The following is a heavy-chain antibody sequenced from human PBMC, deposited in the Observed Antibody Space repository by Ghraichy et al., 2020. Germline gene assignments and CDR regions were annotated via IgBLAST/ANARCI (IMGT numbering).Heavy chain of an antibody. CDR3: ATSDIVVVPAARRGGMDV. V-gene: IGHV1-24*01. CDR2: FDPEDGET. J-gene: IGHJ6*02. D-gene: IGHD2-2*01. CDR1: GYTLTELS. Sequence: ASVKVSCKVSGYTLTELSMHWVRQAPGKGLEWMGGFDPEDGETIYAQKFQGRVTMTEDTSTDTAYMELSSLRSEDTAVYYCATSDIVVVPAARRGGMDVWGQGTTVTVSS.